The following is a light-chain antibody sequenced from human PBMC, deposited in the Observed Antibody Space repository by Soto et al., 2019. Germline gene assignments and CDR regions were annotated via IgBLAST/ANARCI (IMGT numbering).Light chain of an antibody. CDR3: AAWDDSVNGVV. Sequence: QPVLTQPPSASGTPGQRVTLSCSGSSSNIGGNSINWYQHLPGTAPKLLISSDNERPSGVSDRFSGSKSGTSASLAISGLQSEDEADYFCAAWDDSVNGVVFGGGTKVTVL. J-gene: IGLJ2*01. CDR2: SDN. CDR1: SSNIGGNS. V-gene: IGLV1-44*01.